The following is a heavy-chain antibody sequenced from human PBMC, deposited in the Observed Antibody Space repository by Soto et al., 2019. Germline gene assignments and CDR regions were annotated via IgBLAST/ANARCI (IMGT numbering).Heavy chain of an antibody. CDR3: AAFYDYVWGNLFDY. CDR1: GFTFSSYS. D-gene: IGHD3-16*01. Sequence: GGSLRLSCAASGFTFSSYSMNWVRQAPGKGLEWVSSISSSSSYIYYADSVKGRFTISRDNAKNSLYLQMNSLRAEDTAVYYCAAFYDYVWGNLFDYWGQGTLVTVSS. CDR2: ISSSSSYI. V-gene: IGHV3-21*01. J-gene: IGHJ4*02.